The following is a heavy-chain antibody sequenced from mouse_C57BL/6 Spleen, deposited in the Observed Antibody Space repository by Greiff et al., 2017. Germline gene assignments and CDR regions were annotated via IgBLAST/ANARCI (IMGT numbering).Heavy chain of an antibody. CDR3: TTGVEDY. CDR1: GFNIKDDY. CDR2: IDPENGDT. V-gene: IGHV14-4*01. J-gene: IGHJ4*01. Sequence: EVQLQQSGAELVRPGASVKLSCTASGFNIKDDYMHWVKQRPEQGLEWIGWIDPENGDTEYASKFQGKATITADTSSNTAYLQLSSLTSEDTAAYYCTTGVEDYWGQGTSVTVSS.